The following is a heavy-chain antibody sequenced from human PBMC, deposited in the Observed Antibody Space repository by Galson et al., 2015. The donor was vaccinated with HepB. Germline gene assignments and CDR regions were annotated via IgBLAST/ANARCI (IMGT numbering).Heavy chain of an antibody. D-gene: IGHD4-17*01. CDR1: GFTFRDHY. Sequence: SLRLSCAVSGFTFRDHYMDWVRQAPGKGLEWFGRIKNKAASYTTEYAASVKGRFTISRDDSKDSLCLQMNSLKTEDTAVYYCARSTGGTNDYWGQGTLVTVSS. V-gene: IGHV3-72*01. CDR2: IKNKAASYTT. J-gene: IGHJ4*02. CDR3: ARSTGGTNDY.